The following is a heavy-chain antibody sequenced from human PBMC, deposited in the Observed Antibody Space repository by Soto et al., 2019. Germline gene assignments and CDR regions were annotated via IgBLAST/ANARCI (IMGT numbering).Heavy chain of an antibody. V-gene: IGHV1-8*01. D-gene: IGHD6-6*01. J-gene: IGHJ5*02. CDR1: GYTFTSYD. Sequence: ASVKVSCKASGYTFTSYDINWVRQATGQGLEWMGWMNPNSGNTGYAQKFQGGVTMTRNTSISTAYMELSSLRSEDTAVYYCARVGFIAARPDWFDPWGQGTLVTVSS. CDR3: ARVGFIAARPDWFDP. CDR2: MNPNSGNT.